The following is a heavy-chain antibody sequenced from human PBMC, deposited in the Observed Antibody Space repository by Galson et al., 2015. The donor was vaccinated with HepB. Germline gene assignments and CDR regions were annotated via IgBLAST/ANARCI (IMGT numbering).Heavy chain of an antibody. CDR2: IIPILGIA. CDR3: AGERAGGHRGSDYGDYDNYFDY. J-gene: IGHJ4*02. Sequence: SVKVSCKASGGTFSSYAISWVRQAPGQGLEWMGRIIPILGIANYAQKFQGRVTITADKSTSTAYMELSSLRSEDTAVYYCAGERAGGHRGSDYGDYDNYFDYWGQGTLVTVSS. CDR1: GGTFSSYA. V-gene: IGHV1-69*04. D-gene: IGHD4-17*01.